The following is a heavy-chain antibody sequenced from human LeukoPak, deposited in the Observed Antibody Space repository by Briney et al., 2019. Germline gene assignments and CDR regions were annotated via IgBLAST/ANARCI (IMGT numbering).Heavy chain of an antibody. CDR3: ARLRCDVGDCYSAGQNF. D-gene: IGHD2-21*02. V-gene: IGHV3-33*01. J-gene: IGHJ4*02. Sequence: SCKASGGTFSSYGMHWVRQAPGKGLEWVAVIWYDGSNKYYADSVEGRFTISRDNSKNTLYLQMNSLRAEDTAVYFCARLRCDVGDCYSAGQNFWGQGTLVTVSS. CDR2: IWYDGSNK. CDR1: GGTFSSYG.